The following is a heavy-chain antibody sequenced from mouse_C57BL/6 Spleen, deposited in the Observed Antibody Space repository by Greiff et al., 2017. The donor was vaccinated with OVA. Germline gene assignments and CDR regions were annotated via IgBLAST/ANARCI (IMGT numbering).Heavy chain of an antibody. Sequence: VMLVESGPGLVAPSQSLSITCPVSGFSLTSYAISWVRQPPGKGLEWLGVIWTGGGTNYNSALNSRLSISKDNSKSQVFLKMNSQQTDDTARYYCARKSDGSSYYAMDYWGQGTSVTVSS. V-gene: IGHV2-9-1*01. J-gene: IGHJ4*01. CDR2: IWTGGGT. CDR3: ARKSDGSSYYAMDY. CDR1: GFSLTSYA. D-gene: IGHD1-1*01.